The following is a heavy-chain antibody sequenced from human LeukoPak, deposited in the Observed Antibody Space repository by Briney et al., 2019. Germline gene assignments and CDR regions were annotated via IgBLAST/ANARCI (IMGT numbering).Heavy chain of an antibody. CDR3: VRGGFGFDP. CDR2: ISSSSTPV. J-gene: IGHJ5*02. V-gene: IGHV3-48*01. Sequence: GGSLRLSCAASGFTFSTYSMNWIRQAPGKGLEWVSYISSSSTPVFYADSVKGRFTLSRDNAKNTLYLQMNSLRVEDTAIYYCVRGGFGFDPWGQGTLVTVSS. D-gene: IGHD3-10*01. CDR1: GFTFSTYS.